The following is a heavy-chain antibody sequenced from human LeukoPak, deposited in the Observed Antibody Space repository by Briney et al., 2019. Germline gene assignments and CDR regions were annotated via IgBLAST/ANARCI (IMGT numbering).Heavy chain of an antibody. CDR3: AKDLSTKWSLDY. V-gene: IGHV3-30*18. CDR1: GFAFRSNG. Sequence: GGSLRLSCAASGFAFRSNGMHWVRQAPGKGLEWVAVISYDGNTKYYGDSVRGRFTISRDNSKNTMYLQMNSLRPDDTTVYYCAKDLSTKWSLDYWGQGTLVTVSS. D-gene: IGHD2-2*01. J-gene: IGHJ4*02. CDR2: ISYDGNTK.